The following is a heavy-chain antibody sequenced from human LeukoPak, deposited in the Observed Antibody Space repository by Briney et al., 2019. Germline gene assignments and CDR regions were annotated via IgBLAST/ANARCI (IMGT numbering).Heavy chain of an antibody. CDR1: GGSISSYY. V-gene: IGHV4-59*01. D-gene: IGHD3-10*01. CDR2: IYYSGST. CDR3: ARGSGRDQDYMDV. Sequence: PSETLSLTCTVSGGSISSYYWSWIRQPPGKGLEWIGYIYYSGSTNYNPSLKSRVTISVDTSKNQFSLKLSSVTAADTAVYYCARGSGRDQDYMDVWGKGTTVTVSS. J-gene: IGHJ6*03.